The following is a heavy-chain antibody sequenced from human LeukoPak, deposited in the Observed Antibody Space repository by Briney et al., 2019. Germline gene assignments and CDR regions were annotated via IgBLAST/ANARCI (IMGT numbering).Heavy chain of an antibody. J-gene: IGHJ4*02. D-gene: IGHD6-19*01. Sequence: GASVKVSCKASGYTFTTYDINWVRQATGQGLEWMGWTNPNSGHTGYAQKFQGRLTITRDTSISTAYMELSSLRAEDTAVYYCARVAGSIDFGGQGTLVTVSS. CDR2: TNPNSGHT. CDR3: ARVAGSIDF. V-gene: IGHV1-8*03. CDR1: GYTFTTYD.